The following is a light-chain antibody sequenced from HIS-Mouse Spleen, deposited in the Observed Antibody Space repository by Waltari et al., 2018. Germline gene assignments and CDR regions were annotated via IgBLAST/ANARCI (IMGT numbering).Light chain of an antibody. CDR2: WAS. CDR3: QQYYSTPT. J-gene: IGKJ4*01. Sequence: DIVMTQSPDSLAVSLGGGATINCTSSQSVLYSSNNKNYLAWYQQKPGQPPKLLIYWASTRESGVPDRFSGSGSGTDFTLTISSLQAEDVAVYYCQQYYSTPTFGGGTKVEIK. CDR1: QSVLYSSNNKNY. V-gene: IGKV4-1*01.